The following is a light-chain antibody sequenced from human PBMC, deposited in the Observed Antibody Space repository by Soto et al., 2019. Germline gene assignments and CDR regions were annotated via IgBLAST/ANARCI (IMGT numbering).Light chain of an antibody. V-gene: IGKV1-33*01. CDR1: QDISNY. CDR2: GAS. Sequence: DIQMTQPPSSLSASVGDRVTITCQASQDISNYLNWYHQRPGKAPKLLIYGASNLETGVPSRFSGSGSGTDFTFTISSLQPEDIATYYCQQYDNRFGQGTRLEIK. CDR3: QQYDNR. J-gene: IGKJ5*01.